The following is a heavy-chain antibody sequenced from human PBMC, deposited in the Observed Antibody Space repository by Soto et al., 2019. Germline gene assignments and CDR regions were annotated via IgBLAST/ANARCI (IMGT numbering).Heavy chain of an antibody. J-gene: IGHJ4*02. D-gene: IGHD4-4*01. CDR1: GFTFSSYS. CDR3: AKNGYSNSYNDY. Sequence: GGSLRLSCAASGFTFSSYSMNWVRQAPGKGLEWVSAISGSGGSTYYADSVKGRFTISRDNSKNTLYLQMNSLRAEDTAVYYCAKNGYSNSYNDYWGQGTLVTVSS. V-gene: IGHV3-23*01. CDR2: ISGSGGST.